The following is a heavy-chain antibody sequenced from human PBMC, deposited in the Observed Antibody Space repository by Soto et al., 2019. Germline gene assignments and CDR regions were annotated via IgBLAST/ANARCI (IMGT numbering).Heavy chain of an antibody. V-gene: IGHV4-34*01. D-gene: IGHD3-22*01. CDR2: INHSGST. J-gene: IGHJ4*02. CDR3: ARARGYYDSSGYGGY. Sequence: SETLSLTCAVYGGSFSGYYWSWIRQPPGKGLEWIGEINHSGSTNYNPSLKSRVTISVDTSKNQFSLKLSSVTAADTAVYYCARARGYYDSSGYGGYWGQGTLVTVSS. CDR1: GGSFSGYY.